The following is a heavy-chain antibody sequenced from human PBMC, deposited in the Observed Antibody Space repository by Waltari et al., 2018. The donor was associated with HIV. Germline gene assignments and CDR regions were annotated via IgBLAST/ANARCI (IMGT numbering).Heavy chain of an antibody. D-gene: IGHD6-6*01. V-gene: IGHV3-33*01. CDR1: GFTFRNFA. J-gene: IGHJ4*02. Sequence: QVQLVESGGGVVQPETSLTLSCAVSGFTFRNFAIHWVRQYTGKGLEWLAVFWSDGAEISYADSVKGRFTVSKDSSQKTLYLHLTSLRAEDTALYYCARGYSSSRWIPLYHWGRGTLVTVSS. CDR2: FWSDGAEI. CDR3: ARGYSSSRWIPLYH.